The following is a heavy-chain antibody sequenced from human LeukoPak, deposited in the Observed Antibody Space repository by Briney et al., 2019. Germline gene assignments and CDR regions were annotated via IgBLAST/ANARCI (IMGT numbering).Heavy chain of an antibody. D-gene: IGHD5-18*01. CDR3: ARAERGYSYGYEVYFDY. CDR2: IIPIFGTA. J-gene: IGHJ4*02. CDR1: GGTFSSYA. Sequence: SVKVSWKASGGTFSSYAISWVRQAPVQGLEWMGGIIPIFGTANYAQRFQGRVTITADESTSTAYMELSSLRSEDTAVYYCARAERGYSYGYEVYFDYWGQGTLVTVSS. V-gene: IGHV1-69*13.